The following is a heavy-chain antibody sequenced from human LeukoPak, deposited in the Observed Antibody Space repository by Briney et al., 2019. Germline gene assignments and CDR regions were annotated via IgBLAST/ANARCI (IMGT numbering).Heavy chain of an antibody. D-gene: IGHD3-3*01. V-gene: IGHV3-21*04. CDR1: GFTFSIYN. CDR2: ISSSSSYI. Sequence: GGSLRLSCAASGFTFSIYNMNWVRQAPGKGLEWVSSISSSSSYIYYADSLKGRFTISRDSAKNSLYLQMNSLRAEDTAVYYCAKGTIFGVVKGYGMDVWGQGTTVTVSS. CDR3: AKGTIFGVVKGYGMDV. J-gene: IGHJ6*02.